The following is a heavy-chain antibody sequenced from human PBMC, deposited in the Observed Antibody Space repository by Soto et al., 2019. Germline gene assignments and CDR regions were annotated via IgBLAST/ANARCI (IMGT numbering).Heavy chain of an antibody. Sequence: QVQLVESGGGVVRPGRSLRLSCAASGFTFSNHAMHWVRQAPGKGLEWVAVISPDGGTEGQADSVKGRFVISRDNSNNTVFLEMNSLTPEDTAVYYCARRFLEWFNNGLDVWGQGTTVTVSS. V-gene: IGHV3-30*09. D-gene: IGHD3-3*01. CDR2: ISPDGGTE. CDR1: GFTFSNHA. J-gene: IGHJ6*02. CDR3: ARRFLEWFNNGLDV.